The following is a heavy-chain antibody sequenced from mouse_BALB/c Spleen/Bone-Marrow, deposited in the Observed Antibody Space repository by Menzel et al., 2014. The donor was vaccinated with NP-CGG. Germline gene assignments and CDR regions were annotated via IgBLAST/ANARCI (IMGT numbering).Heavy chain of an antibody. Sequence: VQLQQSGAELVRPGTSVKVSCKASGYAFTDYLIEWVKQRPGQGLEWIGAIIPGSGGTHYYEKFKGKATLTADKPSSTAYMQLSSLTSDDSAAYFCARWLGPGWYFDVWGAGTTVTVSS. D-gene: IGHD4-1*01. J-gene: IGHJ1*01. V-gene: IGHV1-54*01. CDR2: IIPGSGGT. CDR3: ARWLGPGWYFDV. CDR1: GYAFTDYL.